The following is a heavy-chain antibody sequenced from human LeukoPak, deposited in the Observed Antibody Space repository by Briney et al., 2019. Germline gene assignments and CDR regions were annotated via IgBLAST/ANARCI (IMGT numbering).Heavy chain of an antibody. CDR3: AREIADYSSSSPLDY. CDR2: INPNSGGT. Sequence: ASVKVSCKASGYTFTGYYMHWVRQAPGQGXEWMGWINPNSGGTNYAQKFQGRVTMTRDTSISTAYMELSRLRSDDTAVYYCAREIADYSSSSPLDYWGQGTLVTVSS. CDR1: GYTFTGYY. V-gene: IGHV1-2*02. J-gene: IGHJ4*02. D-gene: IGHD6-6*01.